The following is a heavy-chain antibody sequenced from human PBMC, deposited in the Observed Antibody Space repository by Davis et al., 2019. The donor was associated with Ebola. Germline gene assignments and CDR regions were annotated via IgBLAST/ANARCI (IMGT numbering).Heavy chain of an antibody. CDR3: ARERAVTYFDY. CDR1: GFTFNSLS. J-gene: IGHJ4*02. V-gene: IGHV3-21*01. Sequence: PGGSLRLSCAAFGFTFNSLSMNWVRQAPGKGLEWVSSISSSSSYIYYADSVKGRFTISRDNAKNSLYLQMNSLRAEDTAVYYCARERAVTYFDYWGQGTLVTVSS. CDR2: ISSSSSYI. D-gene: IGHD4-17*01.